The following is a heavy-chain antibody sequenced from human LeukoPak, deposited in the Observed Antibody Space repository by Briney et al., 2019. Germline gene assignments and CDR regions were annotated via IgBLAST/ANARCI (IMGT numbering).Heavy chain of an antibody. CDR2: ISAYNGDT. V-gene: IGHV1-18*01. CDR1: RGTFSSYA. Sequence: ASVKVPCKASRGTFSSYAISWVRHAPGQGLEWIVWISAYNGDTNYAQNLQGRVTMTTDTSTSTGYMELRSLRSDDTAVYYCARFTPRLTREKFDYWGQGTLVTVSS. J-gene: IGHJ4*02. CDR3: ARFTPRLTREKFDY. D-gene: IGHD2-2*01.